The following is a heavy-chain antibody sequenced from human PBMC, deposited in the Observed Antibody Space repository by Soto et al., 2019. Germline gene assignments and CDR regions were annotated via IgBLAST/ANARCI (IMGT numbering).Heavy chain of an antibody. CDR3: AREMDCGGDCYVPNWFDP. D-gene: IGHD2-21*02. CDR2: IYYSGST. V-gene: IGHV4-59*01. J-gene: IGHJ5*02. CDR1: GGSISSYY. Sequence: PSETLSLTCTVSGGSISSYYWSWIRQPPGKGLEWIGYIYYSGSTNYNPSLKSRVTISVDTSKNQFSLKLSSVTAADTAVYYCAREMDCGGDCYVPNWFDPWGQGTLVTVSS.